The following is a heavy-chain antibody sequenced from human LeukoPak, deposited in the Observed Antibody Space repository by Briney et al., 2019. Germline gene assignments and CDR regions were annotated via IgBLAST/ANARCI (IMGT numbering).Heavy chain of an antibody. CDR3: AKSGYNRFDY. CDR1: GFTFSSSA. V-gene: IGHV3-23*01. J-gene: IGHJ4*02. Sequence: PGGSLRLSCAASGFTFSSSAMSWVRQAPGKGLEWVSSISGSGSGGSTYYADSVKGRFTISRDNSKNTLYLQMKSLRAEDTAVYYCAKSGYNRFDYWGQGTLVTVSS. CDR2: ISGSGSGGST. D-gene: IGHD5-24*01.